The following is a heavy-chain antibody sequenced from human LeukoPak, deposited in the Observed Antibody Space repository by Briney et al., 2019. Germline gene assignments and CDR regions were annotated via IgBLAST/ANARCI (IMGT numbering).Heavy chain of an antibody. V-gene: IGHV1-69*13. Sequence: ASVKVSCKASGGTFSSYAISWVRQAPGQGLEWMGGIIPIFGTANYAQKFQGRVTITADESTSTAYMELSSLRAEDTAVYYCARRASPPPYCGGDCGIHWGQGTLVTVSS. CDR1: GGTFSSYA. D-gene: IGHD2-21*02. CDR3: ARRASPPPYCGGDCGIH. J-gene: IGHJ4*02. CDR2: IIPIFGTA.